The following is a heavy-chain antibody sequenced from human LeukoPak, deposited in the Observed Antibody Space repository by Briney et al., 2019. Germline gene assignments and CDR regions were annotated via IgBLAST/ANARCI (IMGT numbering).Heavy chain of an antibody. V-gene: IGHV3-48*01. Sequence: GGSLRLSCAASGFTFSSYAMSWVRQAPGKGLEWVSYISSSSSTMSYADSVRGRFTISRDNAKNSLYLQMNSLRAEDTAVYYCARSLKYGLSFDYWGQGTLVTVSS. CDR3: ARSLKYGLSFDY. D-gene: IGHD2-2*01. CDR2: ISSSSSTM. J-gene: IGHJ4*02. CDR1: GFTFSSYA.